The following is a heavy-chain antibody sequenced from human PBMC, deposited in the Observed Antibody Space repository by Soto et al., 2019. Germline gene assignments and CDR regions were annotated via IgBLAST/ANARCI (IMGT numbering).Heavy chain of an antibody. CDR3: ARDRSPTGVVAATAEFDY. Sequence: PSETLSLTCTVSGGSISSGGYYWSWIRQHPGKGLEWIGYIYYSGSTYYNPSLKSRVTISVDTSKNQFSLKPSSVTAADTAVYYCARDRSPTGVVAATAEFDYWGQGTLVTVSS. CDR1: GGSISSGGYY. D-gene: IGHD2-15*01. V-gene: IGHV4-31*03. J-gene: IGHJ4*02. CDR2: IYYSGST.